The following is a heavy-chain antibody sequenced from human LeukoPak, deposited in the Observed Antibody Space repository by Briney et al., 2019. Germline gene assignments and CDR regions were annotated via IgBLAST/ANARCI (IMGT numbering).Heavy chain of an antibody. CDR3: TRAVGLGPGAHFDQ. CDR1: GFSFSRYY. Sequence: GGSLRLSCAASGFSFSRYYMSWVRQTPGKALEWISYIPTSGISVQYADSVRGRFTASRDDAKNSLHLQMDSLRVEDTAVYYCTRAVGLGPGAHFDQWGQGAVVIVSS. V-gene: IGHV3-11*01. CDR2: IPTSGISV. J-gene: IGHJ4*02. D-gene: IGHD1-26*01.